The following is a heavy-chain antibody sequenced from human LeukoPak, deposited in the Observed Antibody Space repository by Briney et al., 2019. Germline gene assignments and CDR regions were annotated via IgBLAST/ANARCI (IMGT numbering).Heavy chain of an antibody. D-gene: IGHD6-19*01. CDR2: VYYRGSS. V-gene: IGHV4-30-4*08. Sequence: PSKNLTLTCTVSGGSIIRNANYWSGIRQPTGTDLECIGYVYYRGSSYSNASLKCRVTISLDTSKNQLSMKLSSVTAADTAVYYCVGTEVSSGSEDYWGQGTLVTVSS. CDR1: GGSIIRNANY. CDR3: VGTEVSSGSEDY. J-gene: IGHJ4*02.